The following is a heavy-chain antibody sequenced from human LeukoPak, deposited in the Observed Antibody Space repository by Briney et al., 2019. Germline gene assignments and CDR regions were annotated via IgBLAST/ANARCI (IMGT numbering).Heavy chain of an antibody. V-gene: IGHV3-48*01. Sequence: GGSLRLSCAASRFTFSSYAMSWVRQAPGKGLEWVSYISSSGSTIYYADSVKGRFTISRDNAKNSLYLQMNSLRAEDTAVYYCARDQSGYLSPWGQGTLVTVSS. CDR3: ARDQSGYLSP. CDR1: RFTFSSYA. D-gene: IGHD3-3*01. CDR2: ISSSGSTI. J-gene: IGHJ5*02.